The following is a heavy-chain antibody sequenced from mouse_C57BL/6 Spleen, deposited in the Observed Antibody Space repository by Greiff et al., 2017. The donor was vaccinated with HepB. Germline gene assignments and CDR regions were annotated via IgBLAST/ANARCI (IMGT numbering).Heavy chain of an antibody. V-gene: IGHV1-80*01. CDR2: IYPGDGDT. D-gene: IGHD2-5*01. CDR3: ARGRTDYSNFYLDH. CDR1: GYAFRSDW. J-gene: IGHJ2*01. Sequence: QVQLKESGAGRVKPGASVKVSCSAPGYAFRSDWMNWVKRRPGKGLEWIGQIYPGDGDTNYNGKFKGKATLTADKSSSKAYMQLISLTSEDSSFYYCARGRTDYSNFYLDHSCQGTTLTVSS.